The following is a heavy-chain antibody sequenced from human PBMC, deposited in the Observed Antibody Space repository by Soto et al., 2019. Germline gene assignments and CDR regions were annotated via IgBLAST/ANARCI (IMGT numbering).Heavy chain of an antibody. CDR1: CGSISSYY. CDR3: ARDLSGCSTTSCYAYFQQ. Sequence: SETLSLTCTVSCGSISSYYWSWIRQPPGKGLEWIGYIYYSGSTNYNPSLKSRVTISVDTSNNQFSLKLSSVTAADTAVYYCARDLSGCSTTSCYAYFQQWGQGTLVTVSS. D-gene: IGHD2-2*01. J-gene: IGHJ1*01. CDR2: IYYSGST. V-gene: IGHV4-59*01.